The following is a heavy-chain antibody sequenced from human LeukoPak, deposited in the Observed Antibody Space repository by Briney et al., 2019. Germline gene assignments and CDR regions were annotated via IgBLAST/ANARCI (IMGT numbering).Heavy chain of an antibody. CDR2: IYTSGST. CDR3: ARVPRITMVRGVRASWFDP. V-gene: IGHV4-61*02. J-gene: IGHJ5*02. D-gene: IGHD3-10*01. Sequence: IPSETLSLTCTVSGGSNSSGSYYWSWIRQPAGKGLEWIGRIYTSGSTNYNPSLKSRVTISVDTSKNQFSLKLSSVTAADTAVYYCARVPRITMVRGVRASWFDPWGQGTLVTVSS. CDR1: GGSNSSGSYY.